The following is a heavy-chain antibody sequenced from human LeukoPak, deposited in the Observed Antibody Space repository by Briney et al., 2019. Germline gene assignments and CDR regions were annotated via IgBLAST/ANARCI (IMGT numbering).Heavy chain of an antibody. V-gene: IGHV3-30*18. J-gene: IGHJ4*02. CDR3: AKDGLWFGDLTYFDY. Sequence: GGSLRLSCAASGFTFSNYGMHWVRRAPGKGLEWVAVISSDGSNKYYADPVKGRFTISRDNSKNTLFLQMNSLRAEDTAVYYCAKDGLWFGDLTYFDYWGQGTLVTVSS. D-gene: IGHD3-10*01. CDR1: GFTFSNYG. CDR2: ISSDGSNK.